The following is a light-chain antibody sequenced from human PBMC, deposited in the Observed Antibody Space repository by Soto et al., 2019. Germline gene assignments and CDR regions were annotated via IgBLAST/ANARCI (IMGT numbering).Light chain of an antibody. Sequence: DIVMTQTPLSSPVTLGQPASISCRSSQSLVDSAGNTHLSWLQQRPGQPPRLLIYRMSNRFSGVTDRFSGSGAGTDFTLKISRVEAEDAGLYYCMQTAQFPRTFGQGTKVVIK. CDR3: MQTAQFPRT. CDR2: RMS. J-gene: IGKJ1*01. CDR1: QSLVDSAGNTH. V-gene: IGKV2-24*01.